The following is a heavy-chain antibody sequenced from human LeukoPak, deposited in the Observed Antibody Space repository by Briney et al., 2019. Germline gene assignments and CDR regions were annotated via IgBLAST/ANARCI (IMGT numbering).Heavy chain of an antibody. J-gene: IGHJ1*01. Sequence: GGSLRLSCAASGFTFSNAWMSWVRQAPGKGLEWVGRITSKTDGGTTDYAAPVKGRFTISTDDSKNTLYLQMNSLKTEDSAVYYCTTDPLGYCSSTTCYAYFQHWGHGTLVTVYS. CDR3: TTDPLGYCSSTTCYAYFQH. D-gene: IGHD2-2*01. CDR1: GFTFSNAW. V-gene: IGHV3-15*01. CDR2: ITSKTDGGTT.